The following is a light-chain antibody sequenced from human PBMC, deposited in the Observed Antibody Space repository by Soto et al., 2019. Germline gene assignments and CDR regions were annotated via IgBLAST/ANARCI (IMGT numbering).Light chain of an antibody. CDR3: SSYTSTMSVV. V-gene: IGLV2-14*01. CDR2: EVS. Sequence: QSALTQPASVSGSPGQSITISCTGTDNDVGGYNYVSWYQQHPGKVPKLMIFEVSNRPSGVSKRFSGSKSANTASLNISGLQADDEADYYCSSYTSTMSVVFGGGTKLTVL. CDR1: DNDVGGYNY. J-gene: IGLJ2*01.